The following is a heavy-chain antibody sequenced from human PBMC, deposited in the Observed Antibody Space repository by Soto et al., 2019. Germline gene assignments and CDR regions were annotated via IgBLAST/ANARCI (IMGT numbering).Heavy chain of an antibody. Sequence: PSETLSLTCAVSGGSISSSNWWSWVRQPPGKGLEWIGEIYHSGSTNYNPSLKSRVTISVDKSKNQFSLKLSSVTAADTAVYYCERAAMGGSSWPFDYWGQGTLVTVSS. J-gene: IGHJ4*02. D-gene: IGHD6-13*01. V-gene: IGHV4-4*02. CDR2: IYHSGST. CDR3: ERAAMGGSSWPFDY. CDR1: GGSISSSNW.